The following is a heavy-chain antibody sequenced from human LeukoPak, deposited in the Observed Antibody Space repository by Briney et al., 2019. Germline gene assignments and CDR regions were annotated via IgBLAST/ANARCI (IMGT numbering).Heavy chain of an antibody. CDR1: GGSISSGDYY. CDR3: ARKVSSGWCFDY. D-gene: IGHD6-19*01. CDR2: IYYSGST. Sequence: SQTLSLTCTVSGGSISSGDYYWSWIRQPPGKGLEWIGYIYYSGSTNYNPSLKSRVTISVDTSKNQFSLKLSSVTAADTAVYYCARKVSSGWCFDYWGQGTLVTVSS. J-gene: IGHJ4*02. V-gene: IGHV4-30-4*01.